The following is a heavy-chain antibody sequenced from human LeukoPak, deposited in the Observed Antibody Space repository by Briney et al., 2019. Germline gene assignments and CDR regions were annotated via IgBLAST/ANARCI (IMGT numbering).Heavy chain of an antibody. J-gene: IGHJ6*03. CDR2: INHSGST. Sequence: PSETLSLTCAVCGGSFSGYYWSWIRQPPGKGLEWIGEINHSGSTNYNPSLKSRVTISVDTSKNQFSLKLSSVTAADTAVYYCARTTEGYCRGRSCYSYYYYMDVWGKGTTVTVSS. CDR1: GGSFSGYY. V-gene: IGHV4-34*01. CDR3: ARTTEGYCRGRSCYSYYYYMDV. D-gene: IGHD2-15*01.